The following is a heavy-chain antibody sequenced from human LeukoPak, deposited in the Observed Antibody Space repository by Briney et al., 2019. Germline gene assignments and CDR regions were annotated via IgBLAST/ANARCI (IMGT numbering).Heavy chain of an antibody. J-gene: IGHJ4*02. CDR2: ISGNGGST. CDR3: AKDPALSGIAARPFDY. CDR1: GFTFSSYA. V-gene: IGHV3-23*01. Sequence: GGSLRLSCAASGFTFSSYAMSWVRQAPGKGLEWVSAISGNGGSTYYADSVKGRFTISRDNSKNTLYLQMNSLRAEDTAVYYCAKDPALSGIAARPFDYWGQGTLVTVSS. D-gene: IGHD6-6*01.